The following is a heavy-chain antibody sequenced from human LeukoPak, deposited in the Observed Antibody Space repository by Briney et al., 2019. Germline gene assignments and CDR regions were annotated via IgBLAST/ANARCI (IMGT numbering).Heavy chain of an antibody. V-gene: IGHV1-2*02. D-gene: IGHD6-13*01. CDR2: INPNSGGT. CDR1: GYTFTGYY. CDR3: AREIRGTYSSSWYIHYYYYYMDV. J-gene: IGHJ6*03. Sequence: GASVKVSCKASGYTFTGYYMHWVRQAPGQGLEWMGWINPNSGGTNYAQKFQGRVTITRDTSISIAYMELSRLRSDDTAVYYCAREIRGTYSSSWYIHYYYYYMDVWGKGTTVTVSS.